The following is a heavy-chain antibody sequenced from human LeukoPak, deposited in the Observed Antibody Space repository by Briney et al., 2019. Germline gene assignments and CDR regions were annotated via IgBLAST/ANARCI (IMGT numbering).Heavy chain of an antibody. CDR3: ARGPWGYYYYGMDV. CDR1: GGSISSYY. J-gene: IGHJ6*02. D-gene: IGHD3-16*01. CDR2: INHSGST. V-gene: IGHV4-34*01. Sequence: NPSETLSLTCTVSGGSISSYYWSWIRQPPGKGLEWIGEINHSGSTNYNPSLKSRVNISVDTSKNQFSLKLSSVTAADTAVYYCARGPWGYYYYGMDVWGQGTTVTVSS.